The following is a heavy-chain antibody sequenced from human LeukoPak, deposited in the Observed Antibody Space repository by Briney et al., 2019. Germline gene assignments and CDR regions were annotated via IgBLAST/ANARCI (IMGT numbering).Heavy chain of an antibody. CDR3: AKGHGRSGSSTDY. V-gene: IGHV3-23*01. CDR1: GFTFSSYA. CDR2: ISGSGGST. J-gene: IGHJ4*02. Sequence: PGGSLRLSCAASGFTFSSYAMSWVRQAPGKGLEWVSAISGSGGSTYYADSVKGRFTISRDNSKNTLYLQMNSLRVEDTAVYYCAKGHGRSGSSTDYWGQGTLVTVSS. D-gene: IGHD3-10*01.